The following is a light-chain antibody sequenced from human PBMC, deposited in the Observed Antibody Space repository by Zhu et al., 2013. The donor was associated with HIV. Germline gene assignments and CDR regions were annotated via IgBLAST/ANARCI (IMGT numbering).Light chain of an antibody. J-gene: IGKJ2*01. CDR3: QQRRDWPPYT. CDR2: DAS. Sequence: EIVLTQSPATLSLSPGERATLSCRASESVSSYLLWYQQKPGQAPRLLIYDASKRATGIPARFSGSGSGDRTSLSPSAAYRLKITAVYYCQQRRDWPPYTFGQGTKLEIK. CDR1: ESVSSY. V-gene: IGKV3-11*01.